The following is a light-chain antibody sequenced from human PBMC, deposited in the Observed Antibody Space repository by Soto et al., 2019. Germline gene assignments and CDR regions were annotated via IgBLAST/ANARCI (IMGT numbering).Light chain of an antibody. V-gene: IGKV1-5*03. CDR2: KAS. CDR3: QHYDSYSEA. CDR1: QTISSW. J-gene: IGKJ1*01. Sequence: DTQMTHSPSTLPGYVGDIVTITCRASQTISSWLAWYQQKPGKAPKLLIYKASTLKSGVPSRFSGSGSGTEFTLTISSLQPDDFATYYCQHYDSYSEAFGQGTKVDIK.